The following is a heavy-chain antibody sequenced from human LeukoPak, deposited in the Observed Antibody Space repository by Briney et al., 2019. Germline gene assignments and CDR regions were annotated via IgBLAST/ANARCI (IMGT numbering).Heavy chain of an antibody. CDR3: ARDTYNYDSSGLSVMDV. CDR2: TYYRSKWYN. V-gene: IGHV6-1*01. Sequence: SQTLSLTCAISGDSVSSNSAAWNWIRQSPSRGLEWLGRTYYRSKWYNDYAVSVKSRITINPDTSKNQFSLQLNSVTPEDTAVYYCARDTYNYDSSGLSVMDVWGKGTTVTISS. J-gene: IGHJ6*03. CDR1: GDSVSSNSAA. D-gene: IGHD3-22*01.